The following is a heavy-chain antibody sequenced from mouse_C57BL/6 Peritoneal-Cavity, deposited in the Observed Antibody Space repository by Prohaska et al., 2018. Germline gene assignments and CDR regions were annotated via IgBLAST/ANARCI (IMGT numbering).Heavy chain of an antibody. CDR1: GYTFTSYW. CDR3: ACNYDAMDY. J-gene: IGHJ4*01. D-gene: IGHD2-1*01. V-gene: IGHV1-61*01. Sequence: QVQLQQPGAELVRPGSSVKLSCKASGYTFTSYWMDWVKQRPGQGLDWIGNIYPSDSETHDNQKCKDKATLTVDKSSSTAYMQLSSLTSEDSAVYYCACNYDAMDYWGQGTSVTVSS. CDR2: IYPSDSET.